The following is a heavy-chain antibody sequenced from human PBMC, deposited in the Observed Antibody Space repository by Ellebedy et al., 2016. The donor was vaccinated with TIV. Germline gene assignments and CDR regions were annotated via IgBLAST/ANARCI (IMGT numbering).Heavy chain of an antibody. J-gene: IGHJ4*01. CDR1: GGSFPSSPSP. V-gene: IGHV4-39*02. CDR2: ISYSVGT. CDR3: GWDCSSTSCRGGE. D-gene: IGHD2-2*01. Sequence: MPSETLSLTCTVSGGSFPSSPSPWGSILQPPVFGLEWIGSISYSVGTYYSPSPKSRVTLSVDTSKNHFSLKLSSVTAADTAVYYCGWDCSSTSCRGGEWGRGTLVTVSS.